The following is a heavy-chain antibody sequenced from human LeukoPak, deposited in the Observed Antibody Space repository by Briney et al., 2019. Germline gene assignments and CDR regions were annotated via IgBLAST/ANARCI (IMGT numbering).Heavy chain of an antibody. D-gene: IGHD3-22*01. CDR3: AKDIDQSGGYYYPY. CDR2: ISYDGSNK. CDR1: GFTFSSYG. J-gene: IGHJ4*02. V-gene: IGHV3-30*18. Sequence: GGSLRLSCVASGFTFSSYGMHWVRQAPGMGLEWVAVISYDGSNKYYADSVKGRFTISRDNSKNTLYLQMNSLRAEDTAVYYCAKDIDQSGGYYYPYWGQGTLVTVSS.